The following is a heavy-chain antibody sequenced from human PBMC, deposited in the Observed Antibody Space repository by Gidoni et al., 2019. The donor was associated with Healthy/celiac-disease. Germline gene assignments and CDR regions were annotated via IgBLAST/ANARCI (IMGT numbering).Heavy chain of an antibody. Sequence: QLQLQESGSGLVKPSQTLSLTCAVSGGSISSGGYSWSWIRQPPGKGLEWIGYIYHSGSTYYNPSLKSRVTISVDRSKNQFSLKLSSVTAADTAVYYCARFYTDGIVGDDAFDIWGQGTMVTVSS. J-gene: IGHJ3*02. CDR3: ARFYTDGIVGDDAFDI. V-gene: IGHV4-30-2*01. CDR2: IYHSGST. D-gene: IGHD1-26*01. CDR1: GGSISSGGYS.